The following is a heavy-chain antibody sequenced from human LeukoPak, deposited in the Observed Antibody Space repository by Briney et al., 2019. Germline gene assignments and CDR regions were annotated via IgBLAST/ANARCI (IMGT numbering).Heavy chain of an antibody. CDR3: ARDTVDGWELPN. CDR1: GYTFTGYY. CDR2: INPNSGGT. Sequence: ASVKVSCKASGYTFTGYYMHWVRQAPGRGLEWMGWINPNSGGTNYAQKFQGRVTMTRDTSISTAYMELSRLRSDDTAVYYCARDTVDGWELPNWGQGTLVTVSS. V-gene: IGHV1-2*02. J-gene: IGHJ4*02. D-gene: IGHD1-26*01.